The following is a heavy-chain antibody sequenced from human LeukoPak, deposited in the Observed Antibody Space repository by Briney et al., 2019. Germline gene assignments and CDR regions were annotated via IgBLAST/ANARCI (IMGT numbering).Heavy chain of an antibody. CDR2: ISYDGYDK. D-gene: IGHD2-21*01. Sequence: GRSLRLSCAASGFTFNDYALYWVRQAPGKGLEWVTLISYDGYDKSYADSVRGRFTISRDNSRNTLYLQMDSLRSEDTAVYYCARDFFPVVDSTWYEIGYWGQGTLVTVSS. CDR1: GFTFNDYA. J-gene: IGHJ4*02. CDR3: ARDFFPVVDSTWYEIGY. V-gene: IGHV3-30-3*01.